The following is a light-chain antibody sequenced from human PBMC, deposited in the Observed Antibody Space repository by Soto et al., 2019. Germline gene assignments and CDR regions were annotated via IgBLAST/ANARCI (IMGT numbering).Light chain of an antibody. V-gene: IGLV1-40*01. J-gene: IGLJ7*01. CDR2: GNN. CDR3: QSYDSSLSGSV. Sequence: QSVLTQSPSVSGAPGQRVTISCTGSSSNIGAGYDVHWYQQVPGTAPKLLIFGNNNRPSGVPDRFSGSKSATSASLAITGLQADDEADYYCQSYDSSLSGSVFGGGTQLTVL. CDR1: SSNIGAGYD.